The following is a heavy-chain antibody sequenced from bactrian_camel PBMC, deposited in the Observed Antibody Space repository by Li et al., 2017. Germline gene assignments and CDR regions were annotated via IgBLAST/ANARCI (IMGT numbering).Heavy chain of an antibody. V-gene: IGHV3S40*01. Sequence: VQLVGSGGGLVQPGGSLRLSCAASGFTFSSLYMSWVRQAPGKGLEWVSRISSDGGSTFYADSVKGRFIISRDNAKNTLYLQLNSLKTEDMAMYYCTKETEWVGYHEFAARARGPRSPSP. CDR1: GFTFSSLY. D-gene: IGHD5*01. J-gene: IGHJ4*01. CDR2: ISSDGGST.